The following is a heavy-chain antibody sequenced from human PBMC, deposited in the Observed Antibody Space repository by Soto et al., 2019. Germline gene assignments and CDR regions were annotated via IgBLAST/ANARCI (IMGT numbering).Heavy chain of an antibody. CDR3: ARDRDGYNTIFDY. D-gene: IGHD5-12*01. CDR2: ISYDGSNK. J-gene: IGHJ4*02. CDR1: GFTSSSYG. V-gene: IGHV3-30*03. Sequence: PGGSLRLSCAASGFTSSSYGMHWVRQAPGKGLEWVAVISYDGSNKYYADSVKGRFTISRDNSKNTLFLQMNSLRAEDTAVYFCARDRDGYNTIFDYWGQGTLVTVSS.